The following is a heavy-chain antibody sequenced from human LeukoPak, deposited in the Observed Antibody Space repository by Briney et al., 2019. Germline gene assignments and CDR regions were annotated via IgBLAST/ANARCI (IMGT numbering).Heavy chain of an antibody. CDR3: ARDLYDDNRCFDF. Sequence: SQTLSLTCTVSGGSVSSGDYYWSWIRQPPGKGLEWIGYIYYSGSTYYNPSLKSRVTISVDTSKNQFSLRVDSVTAADTAVYYCARDLYDDNRCFDFWGQGILVTVSS. CDR1: GGSVSSGDYY. J-gene: IGHJ4*02. CDR2: IYYSGST. D-gene: IGHD1-14*01. V-gene: IGHV4-30-4*01.